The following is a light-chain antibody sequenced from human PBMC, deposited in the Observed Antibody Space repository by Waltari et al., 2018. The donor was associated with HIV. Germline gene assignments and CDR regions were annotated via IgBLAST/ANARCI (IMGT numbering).Light chain of an antibody. Sequence: EIVLTQSPGSLSLSPGDIATLSCRASRSILSPYLPWYQQKPGQAPRLLIFQTSTRAPAIPDRVSGSGSGTDFTLTISRLEPDDFAVYYCQQYGDSPVYTFGQGTKLEMK. CDR2: QTS. CDR3: QQYGDSPVYT. J-gene: IGKJ2*01. CDR1: RSILSPY. V-gene: IGKV3-20*01.